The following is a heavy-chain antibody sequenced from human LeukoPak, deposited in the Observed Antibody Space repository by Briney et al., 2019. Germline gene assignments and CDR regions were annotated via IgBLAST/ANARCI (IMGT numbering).Heavy chain of an antibody. CDR2: ISWNSGSI. V-gene: IGHV3-9*01. J-gene: IGHJ3*02. CDR1: GFTFDDYA. Sequence: GRSLRLSCAASGFTFDDYAVHWVRQAPGKGLEWVSGISWNSGSIGYADSVKGRFTVSRDNAKNSLYLQMNSLRAEDTALYYCAKLGSNWNYSPSAFDIWGQGTMVTVSS. CDR3: AKLGSNWNYSPSAFDI. D-gene: IGHD1-7*01.